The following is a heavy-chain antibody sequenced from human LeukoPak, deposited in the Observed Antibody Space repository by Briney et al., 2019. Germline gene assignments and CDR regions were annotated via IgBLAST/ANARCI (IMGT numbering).Heavy chain of an antibody. CDR2: INSDGTST. J-gene: IGHJ5*02. D-gene: IGHD2-15*01. CDR3: ARRVDATRWFDP. Sequence: GGSLRLSCAASGFTFSNYFMHWVRQAPGKGLVWVSRINSDGTSTMYADSVKGRFTMSRDNAKNMLYMQMNSLRDEDTAVYYCARRVDATRWFDPWGQGTLVTVSS. V-gene: IGHV3-74*03. CDR1: GFTFSNYF.